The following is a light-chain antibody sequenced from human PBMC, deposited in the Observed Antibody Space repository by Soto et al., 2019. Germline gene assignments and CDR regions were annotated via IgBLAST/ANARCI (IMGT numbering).Light chain of an antibody. CDR3: SSYTSSSTYV. J-gene: IGLJ1*01. Sequence: HSVLTQPPSVSVSPGQSVAISCTGTSSDVGSYNRVSWYQQPPGTAPKVMIYEVSNRPSGVPDRFSGSKSGNTASLTISGLQAEDEADYYCSSYTSSSTYVFGTGTKVTVL. CDR2: EVS. V-gene: IGLV2-18*02. CDR1: SSDVGSYNR.